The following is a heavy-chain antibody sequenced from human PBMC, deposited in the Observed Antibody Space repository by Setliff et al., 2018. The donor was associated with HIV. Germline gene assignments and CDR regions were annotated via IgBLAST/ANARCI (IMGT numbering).Heavy chain of an antibody. Sequence: PGESLKISCKGSGYSFTSYWVGWVRQMPGKGLEWMGIIYPGDSDTRYSPSFQGQVTISADKSISTAYLQWSSLKASDTARYYCARQGRGGDYYDSGGYYVSIWGQGTMVTVSS. J-gene: IGHJ3*02. CDR3: ARQGRGGDYYDSGGYYVSI. CDR1: GYSFTSYW. CDR2: IYPGDSDT. D-gene: IGHD3-22*01. V-gene: IGHV5-51*01.